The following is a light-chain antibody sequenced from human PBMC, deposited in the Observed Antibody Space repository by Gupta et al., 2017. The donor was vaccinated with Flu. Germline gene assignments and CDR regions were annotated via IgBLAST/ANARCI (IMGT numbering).Light chain of an antibody. J-gene: IGKJ1*01. CDR2: GAS. V-gene: IGKV1-9*01. CDR3: QHLHNYPRT. CDR1: QDIKKS. Sequence: DIRLTQSPSFLSASVGDRVTMTCRASQDIKKSLAWYQHKPGKAPLLLISGASTLHGGVPSRFSGSGSGTDFSLTITSLQPEDFATYYCQHLHNYPRTFGQGTKV.